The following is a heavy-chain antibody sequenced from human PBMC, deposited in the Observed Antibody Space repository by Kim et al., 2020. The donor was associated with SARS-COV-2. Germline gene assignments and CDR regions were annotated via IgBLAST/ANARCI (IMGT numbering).Heavy chain of an antibody. J-gene: IGHJ4*02. CDR3: ARERLAQQNFDY. V-gene: IGHV1-69*01. CDR2: A. Sequence: ANDAKKCQGRVTITADESTSTAYMELSSLRSEDTAVYYCARERLAQQNFDYWGQGTLVTVSS. D-gene: IGHD6-13*01.